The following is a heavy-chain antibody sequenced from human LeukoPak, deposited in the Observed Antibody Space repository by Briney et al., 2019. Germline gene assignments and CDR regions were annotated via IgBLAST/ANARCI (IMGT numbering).Heavy chain of an antibody. V-gene: IGHV3-23*01. Sequence: GGSLRLSCAASGFTFSSSVMSWVRQAPGKGLEWVSTINGDGTRTYYAVSSNGRFTISRDNSKNTLYLQMNSLRAEDTAVYYCARTFTYYDFWGYYGMDVWGQGTTVTVSS. J-gene: IGHJ6*02. CDR1: GFTFSSSV. CDR3: ARTFTYYDFWGYYGMDV. CDR2: INGDGTRT. D-gene: IGHD3-3*01.